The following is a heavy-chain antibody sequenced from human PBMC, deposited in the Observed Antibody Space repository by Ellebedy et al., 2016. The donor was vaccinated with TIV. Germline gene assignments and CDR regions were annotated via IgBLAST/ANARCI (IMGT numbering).Heavy chain of an antibody. CDR2: ISPYNCDT. D-gene: IGHD1-1*01. J-gene: IGHJ4*02. Sequence: ASVKVSXXASGYTFTTYGIAWVRQAPGQGLEWMGWISPYNCDTDYAQKVQGRVTMTTDTSTSTAYMELRSLRSDDTALYYCARRAAHTTTWSSYFDYWGPGTLVAVSS. CDR3: ARRAAHTTTWSSYFDY. CDR1: GYTFTTYG. V-gene: IGHV1-18*01.